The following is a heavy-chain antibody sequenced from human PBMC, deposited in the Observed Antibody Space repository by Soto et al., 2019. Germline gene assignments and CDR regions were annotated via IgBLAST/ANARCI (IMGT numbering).Heavy chain of an antibody. CDR3: AREGVGRFGELFYNWFDP. J-gene: IGHJ5*02. CDR1: GGSISSNY. CDR2: IYYSGST. Sequence: SETLSLTCTVSGGSISSNYWSWIRQPPGKGLEWIGSIYYSGSTNYNPSLKSRVTISVDTSKIQFSLKLSSVTAADTAVYYCAREGVGRFGELFYNWFDPWGQGTLVTVSS. D-gene: IGHD3-10*01. V-gene: IGHV4-59*12.